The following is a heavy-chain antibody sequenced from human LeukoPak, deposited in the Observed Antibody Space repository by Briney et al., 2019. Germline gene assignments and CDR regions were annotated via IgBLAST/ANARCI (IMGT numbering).Heavy chain of an antibody. CDR2: IYNSGST. J-gene: IGHJ6*02. D-gene: IGHD5-24*01. CDR3: ARVDKGDGYNYGMDV. Sequence: SETLSLTCTVSGGSISSSYYCWGWIRQPPGKGLEWIGSIYNSGSTYYNPSLKSRLTISVDTSKNQFSLKLSSVTAADTAVYYCARVDKGDGYNYGMDVWGQGTTVTVS. CDR1: GGSISSSYYC. V-gene: IGHV4-39*07.